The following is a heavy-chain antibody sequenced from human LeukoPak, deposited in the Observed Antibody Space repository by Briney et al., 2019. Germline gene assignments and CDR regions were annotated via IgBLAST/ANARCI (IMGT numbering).Heavy chain of an antibody. D-gene: IGHD2-8*01. V-gene: IGHV3-23*01. CDR2: ISGSGDST. J-gene: IGHJ4*02. CDR3: AKVNGPGDY. CDR1: GITFSSYA. Sequence: GGSLRLSCAASGITFSSYAMSWVRQAPGKGLEWVSGISGSGDSTYYADSVKGRLTIFRDNSKNTLYLQMNSLRAEDTAVYYCAKVNGPGDYWGQGTLVTVSS.